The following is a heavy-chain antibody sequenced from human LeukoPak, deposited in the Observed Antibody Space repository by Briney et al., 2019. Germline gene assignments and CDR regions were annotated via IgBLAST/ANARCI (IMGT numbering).Heavy chain of an antibody. D-gene: IGHD3-22*01. V-gene: IGHV3-48*03. J-gene: IGHJ4*02. Sequence: GGSLRLSCVASGFAFSAYEMNWVRQAPGRGLEWVSYISGSDTTTYYADSVRGRFTIFRDNAKNSLYLQMNSLRAEDTALYYCTTLGYHLDSWGQGTLVTVSS. CDR1: GFAFSAYE. CDR3: TTLGYHLDS. CDR2: ISGSDTTT.